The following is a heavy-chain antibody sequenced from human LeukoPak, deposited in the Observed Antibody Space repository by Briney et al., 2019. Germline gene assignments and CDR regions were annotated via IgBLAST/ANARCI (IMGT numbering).Heavy chain of an antibody. Sequence: SETLSLTXTVSGGSISSSSYYWGWIRQPPGKGLQWIGSIYYSGSTYYNPSLKSRVTISVDTSKNQFSLKLSSVTAADTAAYYCASDRWLGELWVDPWGQGTLVTVSS. D-gene: IGHD3-16*01. J-gene: IGHJ5*02. CDR1: GGSISSSSYY. CDR2: IYYSGST. V-gene: IGHV4-39*01. CDR3: ASDRWLGELWVDP.